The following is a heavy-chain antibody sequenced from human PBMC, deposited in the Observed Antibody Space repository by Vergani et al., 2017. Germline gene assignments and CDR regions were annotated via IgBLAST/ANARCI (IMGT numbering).Heavy chain of an antibody. Sequence: QVQLEESGPGLLKPSETLSLTCSVSGASISSYFWSWIRQPAGKGLEWLGRVHTGGTAYYNPSLRTRVRLSADLSQSQFSLKMTSLTAADTAVYFCARDQWDDDGPRGWFAPWGQGILVTVSS. CDR2: VHTGGTA. V-gene: IGHV4-4*07. CDR1: GASISSYF. J-gene: IGHJ5*02. D-gene: IGHD5-24*01. CDR3: ARDQWDDDGPRGWFAP.